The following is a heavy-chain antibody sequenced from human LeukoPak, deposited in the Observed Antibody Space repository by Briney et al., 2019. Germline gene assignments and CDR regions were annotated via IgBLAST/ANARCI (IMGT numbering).Heavy chain of an antibody. Sequence: PSETLSLTCAVYGGSFSGYYWNWIRQPPGKGLEWIGEINHSGSTNYNPSLKSRVTISVDTSKNQFSLKLSSVTAADTAVYYCARRRGYSYGYYFDYWGQGTLVTVSS. D-gene: IGHD5-18*01. J-gene: IGHJ4*02. V-gene: IGHV4-34*01. CDR3: ARRRGYSYGYYFDY. CDR1: GGSFSGYY. CDR2: INHSGST.